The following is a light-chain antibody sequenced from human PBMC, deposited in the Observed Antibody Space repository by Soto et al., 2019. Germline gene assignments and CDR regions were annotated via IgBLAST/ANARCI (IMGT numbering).Light chain of an antibody. Sequence: QSALTQPPSASGSPGQSVTISCTGTSSDVGDYKFVSWYQQHPGKAPKLLIYEVSRRPSRVPDRFSGSKSGNTASLTVSGLEAEDEADYYCSSYAGNNNVVFGGVTKLTVL. CDR2: EVS. CDR1: SSDVGDYKF. V-gene: IGLV2-8*01. J-gene: IGLJ2*01. CDR3: SSYAGNNNVV.